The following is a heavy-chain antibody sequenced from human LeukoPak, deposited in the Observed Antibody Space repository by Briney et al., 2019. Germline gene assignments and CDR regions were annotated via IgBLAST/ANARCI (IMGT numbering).Heavy chain of an antibody. V-gene: IGHV4-34*01. CDR1: GYSISSGYY. CDR3: ARSYYYDSGSYSDPFDY. D-gene: IGHD3-10*01. CDR2: INHSGST. Sequence: SETLSLTCTVSGYSISSGYYWSWIRQPPGKGLEWIGEINHSGSTNHNPSLKSRVAISVDTSKNQFSLKLSSVTAADTAVYYCARSYYYDSGSYSDPFDYWGQGTLVTVSS. J-gene: IGHJ4*02.